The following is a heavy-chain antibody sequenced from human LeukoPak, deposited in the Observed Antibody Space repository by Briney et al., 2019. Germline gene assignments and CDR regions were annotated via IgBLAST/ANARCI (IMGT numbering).Heavy chain of an antibody. CDR2: IRYDGSNK. V-gene: IGHV3-30*02. J-gene: IGHJ6*03. D-gene: IGHD1-1*01. CDR1: GFTFSSYS. Sequence: GGSLRLSCAASGFTFSSYSMNWVRQAPGKGLEWVAFIRYDGSNKYYADSVKGRFTISRDNSKNTLYLQMNSLRAEDTAVYYCSTGTSYYRYYYYYMDVWGKGTTVTVSS. CDR3: STGTSYYRYYYYYMDV.